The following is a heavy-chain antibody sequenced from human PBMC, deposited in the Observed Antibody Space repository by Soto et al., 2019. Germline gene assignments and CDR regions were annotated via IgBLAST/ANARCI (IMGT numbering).Heavy chain of an antibody. Sequence: TLSLTCTVSGDSVSSHYWSWIRQPAGKGLEWLGRLYNDERTNYNPSLKSRVTMSMDTPKNQFSLKLTSVTAADSAVYFCAREPLAHSYFDFWGQGILVTVSS. CDR1: GDSVSSHY. CDR2: LYNDERT. J-gene: IGHJ4*02. V-gene: IGHV4-4*07. CDR3: AREPLAHSYFDF.